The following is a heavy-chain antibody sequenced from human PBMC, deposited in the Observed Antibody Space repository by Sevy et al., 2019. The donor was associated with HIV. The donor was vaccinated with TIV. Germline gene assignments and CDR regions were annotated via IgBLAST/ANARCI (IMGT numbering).Heavy chain of an antibody. Sequence: GGSLRLSCTASGFTFDEIAMHWVRQAPGKSLEWVSVISCDGRGTTYAESVKGRFTVSRDNNENSVYLHMNSLRVDDTTLYYCAKGHPFGCSSYILDFWGQGTLVTVSS. V-gene: IGHV3-43D*03. CDR3: AKGHPFGCSSYILDF. CDR2: ISCDGRGT. J-gene: IGHJ4*02. CDR1: GFTFDEIA. D-gene: IGHD6-13*01.